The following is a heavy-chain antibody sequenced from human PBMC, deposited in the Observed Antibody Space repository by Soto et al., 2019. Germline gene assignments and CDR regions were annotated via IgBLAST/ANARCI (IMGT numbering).Heavy chain of an antibody. Sequence: GGSLRLSCAASGFTVSSKYMSWVRRAPGKGLEWVSLIQSGGPTYYADSVKGRFTISRDTSENTLHLQMDSLRAEDTAVYYCARDDVLCDGARCYGVPLDVWGNGTPVTVSS. CDR1: GFTVSSKY. V-gene: IGHV3-66*01. CDR3: ARDDVLCDGARCYGVPLDV. J-gene: IGHJ6*04. D-gene: IGHD2-15*01. CDR2: IQSGGPT.